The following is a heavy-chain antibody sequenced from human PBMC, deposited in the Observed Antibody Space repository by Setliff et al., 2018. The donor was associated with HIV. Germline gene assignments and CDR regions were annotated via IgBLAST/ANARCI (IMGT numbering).Heavy chain of an antibody. CDR2: ITNDGRNT. D-gene: IGHD3-10*01. V-gene: IGHV3-23*01. CDR1: GFTFSSYA. Sequence: PGGSLRLSCAASGFTFSSYAMNWVRQAPGKRLEWVSSITNDGRNTYYADSVKGRFTISRDNSKNTLYLEMNNLRAEDTAVYYCARDTWYYSAKHLDVWGKGTTVTVSS. CDR3: ARDTWYYSAKHLDV. J-gene: IGHJ6*04.